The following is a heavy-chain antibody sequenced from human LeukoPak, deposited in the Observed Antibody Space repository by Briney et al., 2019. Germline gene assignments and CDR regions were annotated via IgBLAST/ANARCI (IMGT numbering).Heavy chain of an antibody. J-gene: IGHJ5*02. CDR3: ARDLGSGWYFWFDP. V-gene: IGHV1-2*02. D-gene: IGHD6-19*01. CDR1: GYTFTGYY. CDR2: INPNSGGT. Sequence: ASVKVSCKASGYTFTGYYMHWVRQAPGQGLEWMGWINPNSGGTNYAQKFQGRVTMTRDTSISTAYMELSRLRSDDTAVYYCARDLGSGWYFWFDPWGQGTLVTVSS.